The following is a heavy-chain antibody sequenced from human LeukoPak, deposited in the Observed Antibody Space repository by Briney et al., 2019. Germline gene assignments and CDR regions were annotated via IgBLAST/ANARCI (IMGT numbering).Heavy chain of an antibody. CDR3: AGDHDNGYLFDY. CDR2: ISTGGGST. V-gene: IGHV3-23*01. D-gene: IGHD5-24*01. CDR1: GFTFSSYG. Sequence: GGALRLSCAASGFTFSSYGMSWVRQAPGKGLEWVAAISTGGGSTYYADSVKGRFTISRDNPETTLHLQMSGLRTEDTAVYYCAGDHDNGYLFDYWGQGALVTVSS. J-gene: IGHJ4*02.